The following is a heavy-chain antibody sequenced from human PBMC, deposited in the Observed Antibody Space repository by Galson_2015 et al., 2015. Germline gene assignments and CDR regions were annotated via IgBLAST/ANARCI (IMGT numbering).Heavy chain of an antibody. CDR2: IRSKARSYAT. CDR1: GFTFSGSA. Sequence: SLRLSCAASGFTFSGSAIHWVRQASGKGLEWVGRIRSKARSYATVYAASVTGRFTISRDDSKNTAYLQMNSLKTEDTAVYYCTSSWSGHSHYWGQGTLVTVSS. D-gene: IGHD1-26*01. CDR3: TSSWSGHSHY. V-gene: IGHV3-73*01. J-gene: IGHJ4*02.